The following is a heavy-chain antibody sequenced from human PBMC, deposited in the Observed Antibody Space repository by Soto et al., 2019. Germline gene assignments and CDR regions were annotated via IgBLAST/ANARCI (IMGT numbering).Heavy chain of an antibody. CDR1: GGSISSSNW. D-gene: IGHD1-1*01. Sequence: QVQLQESGPGLVKPSGTLSLTCAVSGGSISSSNWWSWVRQPPGKGLEWIGEIYHSGSTNYNPSLKSRVTISVDKSKNQFSLKLSSVTAADTALYYCTSGGTGRDLPGRFDPWGQGTLVTVSS. CDR2: IYHSGST. CDR3: TSGGTGRDLPGRFDP. J-gene: IGHJ5*02. V-gene: IGHV4-4*02.